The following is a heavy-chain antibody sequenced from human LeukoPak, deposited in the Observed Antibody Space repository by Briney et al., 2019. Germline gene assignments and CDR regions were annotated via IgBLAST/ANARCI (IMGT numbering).Heavy chain of an antibody. CDR2: ISGSGGST. CDR1: GFTLSSYA. J-gene: IGHJ6*03. V-gene: IGHV3-23*01. D-gene: IGHD1-26*01. Sequence: GGSLRLSCAASGFTLSSYAMSWVRQAPGKGLEWVSAISGSGGSTYYADSVKGRFTISRDNSKNTLYLQMNSLRAEDTAVYYCAKDSKIVGPTFRSYHYMDVWGKGTTVTVSS. CDR3: AKDSKIVGPTFRSYHYMDV.